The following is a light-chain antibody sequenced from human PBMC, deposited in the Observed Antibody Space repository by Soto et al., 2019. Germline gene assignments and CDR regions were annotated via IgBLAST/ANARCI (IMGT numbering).Light chain of an antibody. J-gene: IGKJ5*01. CDR2: DAS. V-gene: IGKV1-33*01. Sequence: DIQMAQSPSTLSASVGDRVTITCRASQSIRSELAWYQQKPGKAPNLLIYDASNLEIGAPSRFSGSGSGTHFTFTISSLQTEDIGTYYCQQYDILPITFGRGTQLEIK. CDR1: QSIRSE. CDR3: QQYDILPIT.